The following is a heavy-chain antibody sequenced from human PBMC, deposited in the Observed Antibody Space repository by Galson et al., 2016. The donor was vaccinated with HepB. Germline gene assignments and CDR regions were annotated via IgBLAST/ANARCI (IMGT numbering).Heavy chain of an antibody. D-gene: IGHD6-19*01. J-gene: IGHJ6*02. CDR3: AIMGSRGWYQYYYGIDT. CDR2: IYPGDSDT. V-gene: IGHV5-51*01. CDR1: GYTFTNRW. Sequence: QSGAEVKKPGESLKISCKAFGYTFTNRWIGWVRQMPGKGLEWMGIIYPGDSDTTYSSSFQGQVTISVDKSINTAYLQWSSLKASDTAMYYCAIMGSRGWYQYYYGIDTWGQGTTVTVSS.